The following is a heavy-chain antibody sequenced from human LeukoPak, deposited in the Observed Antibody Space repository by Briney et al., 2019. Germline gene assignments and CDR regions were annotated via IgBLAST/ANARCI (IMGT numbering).Heavy chain of an antibody. CDR1: GFTFSSYA. J-gene: IGHJ6*03. CDR3: AMMTTVTTVYYYYMDV. D-gene: IGHD4-17*01. V-gene: IGHV3-23*01. CDR2: ISGSGGST. Sequence: GGSLRLSCAASGFTFSSYAMSWVRQAPGKGLEWVSAISGSGGSTYYADSVKGRFTISRDNSKNMLYLQMNSLRAEDTAIYYCAMMTTVTTVYYYYMDVWGKGTTVTVFS.